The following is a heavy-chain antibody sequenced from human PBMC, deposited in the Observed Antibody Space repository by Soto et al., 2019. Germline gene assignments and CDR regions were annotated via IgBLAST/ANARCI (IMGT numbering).Heavy chain of an antibody. J-gene: IGHJ6*02. CDR1: GGSISSGGYY. Sequence: QVQLQESGPGLVKPSQTLSLTCTVSGGSISSGGYYWSWIRQHPGKGLEWIGYIYYSGSTYYNPSLRSRVTITVDTSKNPFSLTLRSVTAADTAVYSCARDRGNYYGSGNYYGMDVWGQGTTVTVSS. CDR3: ARDRGNYYGSGNYYGMDV. CDR2: IYYSGST. V-gene: IGHV4-31*03. D-gene: IGHD3-10*01.